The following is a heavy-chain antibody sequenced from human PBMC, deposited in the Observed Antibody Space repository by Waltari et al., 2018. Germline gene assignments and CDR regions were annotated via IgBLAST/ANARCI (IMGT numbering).Heavy chain of an antibody. V-gene: IGHV4-39*01. CDR2: FYYSGST. D-gene: IGHD6-13*01. Sequence: QLQLRESGPELVKPAETLSLTCTVAGGSISSSSYYWGWIRQHPGKGLQWIGSFYYSGSTYYNPSLNCRVTLSVDTSKTQFSLKLSSVPAADTAVYYCASLVYSSSWYGPFYGIDVWGQGTTVTVSS. CDR1: GGSISSSSYY. J-gene: IGHJ6*02. CDR3: ASLVYSSSWYGPFYGIDV.